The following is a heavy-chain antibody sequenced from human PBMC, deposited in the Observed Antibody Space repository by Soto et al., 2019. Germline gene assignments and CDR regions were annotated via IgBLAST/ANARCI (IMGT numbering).Heavy chain of an antibody. J-gene: IGHJ4*02. V-gene: IGHV3-23*01. D-gene: IGHD3-22*01. CDR2: ISGSGGST. Sequence: EVQLLESGGGLVQPGGSLRLSCAASGFTFSTYAMSWVRQAPGKGLEWVSTISGSGGSTYYADSVKGRFTISRDSSKNTLYLQMDSLRAEDTALYYCAKFVSYFDSSGYSQWGQGTLVTVSS. CDR3: AKFVSYFDSSGYSQ. CDR1: GFTFSTYA.